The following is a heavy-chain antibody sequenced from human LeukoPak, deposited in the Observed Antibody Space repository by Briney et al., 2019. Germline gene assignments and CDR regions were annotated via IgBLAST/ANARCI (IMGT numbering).Heavy chain of an antibody. CDR3: ARDLLGYDYVWGSFSVWFDP. CDR2: INPNSGGT. J-gene: IGHJ5*02. Sequence: GYTFTGXYMHWGRQAPGQGGEWMGWINPNSGGTNYTQKFQGRVTMTRDTSISTAYMELSRLGSDDTAVYYCARDLLGYDYVWGSFSVWFDPWGQGTLVTVSS. D-gene: IGHD3-16*01. CDR1: GYTFTGXY. V-gene: IGHV1-2*02.